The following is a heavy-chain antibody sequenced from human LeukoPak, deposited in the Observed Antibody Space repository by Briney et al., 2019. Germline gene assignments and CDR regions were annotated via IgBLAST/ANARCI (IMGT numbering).Heavy chain of an antibody. J-gene: IGHJ6*03. CDR2: MYNSGST. CDR1: GASISNDY. CDR3: ARWVWTTVTTNYYYYMDV. V-gene: IGHV4-59*08. D-gene: IGHD4-17*01. Sequence: SETLSLTCTVSGASISNDYWSWIRQPPGQGLAWIGYMYNSGSTKYNPSLKSRVTISVDTSKNQFSLKVTSVTAADTAVYYCARWVWTTVTTNYYYYMDVWGKGTTVTVSS.